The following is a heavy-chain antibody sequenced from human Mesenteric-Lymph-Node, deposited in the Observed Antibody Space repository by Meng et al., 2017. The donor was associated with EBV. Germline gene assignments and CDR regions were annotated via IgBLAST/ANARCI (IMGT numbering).Heavy chain of an antibody. V-gene: IGHV4-34*01. CDR2: IYYSGNT. CDR3: ARVSTSRFDY. J-gene: IGHJ4*02. Sequence: QVQLQQWGAGLLKPSXTLSLTCAVYGGSFSGYYWSWIRQPPGKGLEWLGHIYYSGNTHYNPSLKSRLTISVDTSKNQFSLSLTFVTAADTAVYYCARVSTSRFDYWGQGSLVTVS. CDR1: GGSFSGYY. D-gene: IGHD2-2*01.